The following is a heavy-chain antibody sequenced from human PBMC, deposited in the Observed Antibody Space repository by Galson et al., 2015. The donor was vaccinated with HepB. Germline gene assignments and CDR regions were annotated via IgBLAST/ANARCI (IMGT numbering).Heavy chain of an antibody. CDR3: APGALLGYSPFDI. CDR2: IKSKTDGGTT. D-gene: IGHD3-9*01. CDR1: GFTFNNAW. J-gene: IGHJ3*02. Sequence: SLRLSCAAFGFTFNNAWMSWVRQAPGKGLEWVGRIKSKTDGGTTDYAAPVKGRFTISRDDSKSTLYLQMNSLKTEDTAVYYCAPGALLGYSPFDIWGQGTMVTVSS. V-gene: IGHV3-15*01.